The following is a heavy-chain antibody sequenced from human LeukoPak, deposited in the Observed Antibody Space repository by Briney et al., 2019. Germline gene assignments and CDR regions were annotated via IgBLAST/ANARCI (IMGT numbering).Heavy chain of an antibody. CDR1: GGSFSGYY. CDR2: INHSGST. D-gene: IGHD2-21*02. CDR3: ATCGDCYPPLYYYGMDV. V-gene: IGHV4-34*01. Sequence: PSETLSLTCAVYGGSFSGYYWSWIRQPPGKGLEWIGEINHSGSTNYNPSLKSRVTISVDTSKNQFSLKLSSVTAADTAVYYCATCGDCYPPLYYYGMDVWGQGTTVTVSS. J-gene: IGHJ6*02.